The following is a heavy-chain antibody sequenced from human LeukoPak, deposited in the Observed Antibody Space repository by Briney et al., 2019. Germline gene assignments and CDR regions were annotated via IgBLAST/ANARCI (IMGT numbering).Heavy chain of an antibody. Sequence: PGGSLRLSCAASGFTFSSYSMNWVRQAPGKGLEWVSSISSSSSYIYYAESVKGRFTISRDNAKNSLYLQMNSLRAEDTAVYYCANSRTARKDFDYWGQGTLVTVSS. CDR3: ANSRTARKDFDY. J-gene: IGHJ4*02. CDR2: ISSSSSYI. V-gene: IGHV3-21*01. CDR1: GFTFSSYS. D-gene: IGHD2-15*01.